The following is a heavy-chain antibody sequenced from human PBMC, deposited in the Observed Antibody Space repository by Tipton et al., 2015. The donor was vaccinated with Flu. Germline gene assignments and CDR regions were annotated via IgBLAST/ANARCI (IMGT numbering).Heavy chain of an antibody. V-gene: IGHV4-34*01. J-gene: IGHJ2*01. CDR1: GGSFSGYY. CDR3: ARGPLLDL. Sequence: TLSLTCAVYGGSFSGYYWSWIRQPPGKGLEWIGEINHSGSTNYNPPLKSRVTIPVDTSKNQFSLKLSSATAADTAVYYCARGPLLDLWGRGTLVTVPS. CDR2: INHSGST. D-gene: IGHD5/OR15-5a*01.